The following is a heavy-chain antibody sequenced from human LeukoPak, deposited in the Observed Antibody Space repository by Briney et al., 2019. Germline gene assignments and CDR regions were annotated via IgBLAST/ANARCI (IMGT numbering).Heavy chain of an antibody. D-gene: IGHD6-13*01. CDR2: IRYDGSNK. CDR1: GFTFSDYY. V-gene: IGHV3-30*02. J-gene: IGHJ5*02. Sequence: GGSLRLSCAASGFTFSDYYMTWVRQAPGKGLEWVAFIRYDGSNKYYADSVKGRFTISRDNSKNTLYLQMNSLRAEDTAVYYCAKDLRRQQLVPNWFDPWGQGTLVTVSS. CDR3: AKDLRRQQLVPNWFDP.